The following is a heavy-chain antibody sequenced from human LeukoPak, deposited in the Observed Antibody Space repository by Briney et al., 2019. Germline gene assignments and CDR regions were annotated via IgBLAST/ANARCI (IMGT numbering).Heavy chain of an antibody. CDR1: AFTFSSYW. CDR3: ARIKEYGFDI. D-gene: IGHD3-10*01. Sequence: GGSLRLSCAGSAFTFSSYWMSWVRQAPGKGPEWVANIKDDGSEKYYLDSVTGRFTISRDNAKNSLYLQMNSLRAEDTAVYSCARIKEYGFDIWGQGTMVTVSS. V-gene: IGHV3-7*01. J-gene: IGHJ3*02. CDR2: IKDDGSEK.